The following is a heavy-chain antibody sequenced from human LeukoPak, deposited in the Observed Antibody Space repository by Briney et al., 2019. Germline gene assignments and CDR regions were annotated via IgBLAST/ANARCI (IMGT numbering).Heavy chain of an antibody. CDR3: AREPSSSWWDC. J-gene: IGHJ4*02. Sequence: SGTLSHTCAVAGGSVSSSYWWPWVRQPPGKGLEWIGEINHSGSTHYNPSLDSRVTISLDKSKNQFSLKLTSVTAADTAVYYCAREPSSSWWDCWGQGTLVTVSS. V-gene: IGHV4-4*02. CDR1: GGSVSSSYW. D-gene: IGHD6-13*01. CDR2: INHSGST.